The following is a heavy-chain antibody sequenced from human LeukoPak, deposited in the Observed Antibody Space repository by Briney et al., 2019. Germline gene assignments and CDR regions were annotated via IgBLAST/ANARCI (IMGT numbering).Heavy chain of an antibody. CDR2: IWYDGSNK. D-gene: IGHD3-22*01. CDR1: GFTFSSYG. Sequence: GGSLRLSCAASGFTFSSYGMHWVRQAPGKGLEWVAVIWYDGSNKYYADSVEGRFTISRDNSKNTLYLQMNSLRAEDTAVYYCARGHHDSSGYYRTYFDYWGQGTLVTVSS. CDR3: ARGHHDSSGYYRTYFDY. J-gene: IGHJ4*02. V-gene: IGHV3-33*01.